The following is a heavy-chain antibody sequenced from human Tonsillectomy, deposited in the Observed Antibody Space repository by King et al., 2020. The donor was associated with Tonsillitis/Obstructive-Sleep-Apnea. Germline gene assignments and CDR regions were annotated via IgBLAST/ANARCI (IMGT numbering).Heavy chain of an antibody. CDR2: IYYNGST. V-gene: IGHV4-59*01. J-gene: IGHJ3*01. Sequence: VQLQESGPGLVKPSETLSLTCTVSGGSISTYYWSWIRPPPGKGLEWIGYIYYNGSTNYNPSLKSRVTISVDTSKNQFSLRLSSVTDADTVVYYCSRDGKIYAFDLWGQGTMVTVSS. CDR1: GGSISTYY. CDR3: SRDGKIYAFDL.